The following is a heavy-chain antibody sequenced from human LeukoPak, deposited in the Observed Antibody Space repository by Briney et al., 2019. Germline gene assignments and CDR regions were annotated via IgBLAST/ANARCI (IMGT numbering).Heavy chain of an antibody. D-gene: IGHD3-10*01. Sequence: GASVKVSCKASGGTFSSYAISWVRQAPGQGLEWMGGIIPIFDTANYAQKFQGRVTITTDESTSTAYMELSSLRSEDTAVYYCARGLGGSGSYYFNYFDYWCQGTLVTVSS. CDR1: GGTFSSYA. J-gene: IGHJ4*02. V-gene: IGHV1-69*05. CDR2: IIPIFDTA. CDR3: ARGLGGSGSYYFNYFDY.